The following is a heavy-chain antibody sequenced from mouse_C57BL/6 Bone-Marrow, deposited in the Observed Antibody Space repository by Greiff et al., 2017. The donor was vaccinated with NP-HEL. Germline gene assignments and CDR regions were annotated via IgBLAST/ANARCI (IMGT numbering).Heavy chain of an antibody. CDR3: ARSGDEAWAALFDG. CDR1: GYTFTSYW. Sequence: QVQLQQPGAELVKPGASVKMSCKASGYTFTSYWITWVKQRPGQGLEWIGDIYPGSGSTNYNEKFKSKVTMSVDTSSSTAYLQLSSLTSEDSAVYYCARSGDEAWAALFDGWGKGTTLTVSS. V-gene: IGHV1-55*01. J-gene: IGHJ2*01. CDR2: IYPGSGST. D-gene: IGHD1-2*01.